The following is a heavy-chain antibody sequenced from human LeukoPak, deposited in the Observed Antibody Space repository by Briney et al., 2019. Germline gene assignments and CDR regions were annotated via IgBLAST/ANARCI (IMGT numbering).Heavy chain of an antibody. CDR1: GGSFSGYY. Sequence: SETLSLTCAVYGGSFSGYYWSWIRQPPGKGLEWIGSIYYSGSTYYNPSLKSRVTISVDTSKNQFSLKLSSVTAADTAVYYCASSQAIYDSSGYHFVDWGQGTLVTVSS. CDR3: ASSQAIYDSSGYHFVD. V-gene: IGHV4-34*01. D-gene: IGHD3-22*01. CDR2: IYYSGST. J-gene: IGHJ4*02.